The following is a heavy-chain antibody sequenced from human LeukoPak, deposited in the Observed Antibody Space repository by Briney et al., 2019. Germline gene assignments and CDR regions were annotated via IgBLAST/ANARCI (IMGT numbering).Heavy chain of an antibody. J-gene: IGHJ4*02. D-gene: IGHD2-15*01. CDR3: AREMAGYCSGGSC. Sequence: ASVKVSCKASGYTFTSYDINWVRQATGQGPELMGWMNPNSGNTGYAQKFQGRVTMTRNTSISTAYMELSSLRSEDTAVYYCAREMAGYCSGGSCWGQGTLVTVSS. CDR2: MNPNSGNT. V-gene: IGHV1-8*01. CDR1: GYTFTSYD.